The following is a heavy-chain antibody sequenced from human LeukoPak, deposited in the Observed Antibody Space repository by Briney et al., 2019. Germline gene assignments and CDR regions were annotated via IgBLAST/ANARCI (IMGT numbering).Heavy chain of an antibody. CDR2: ISGCGGST. CDR1: GLTFSRYA. D-gene: IGHD5-18*01. CDR3: AKDCGYSYGPTDY. J-gene: IGHJ4*02. Sequence: GGSLSLSCAASGLTFSRYAMRWVRHAPGKGLEWVSAISGCGGSTYYANSLKGRFTISRDNSRNTQYLQMNSLRDEETAVYCCAKDCGYSYGPTDYWGQGTLVTVSS. V-gene: IGHV3-23*01.